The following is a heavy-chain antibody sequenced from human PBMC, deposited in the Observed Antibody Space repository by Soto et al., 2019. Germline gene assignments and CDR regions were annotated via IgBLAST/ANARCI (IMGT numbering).Heavy chain of an antibody. CDR2: IVVGSGNT. D-gene: IGHD2-15*01. J-gene: IGHJ6*02. V-gene: IGHV1-58*01. CDR1: GFTFTSSA. CDR3: AAGYCSGGSCYPYYYGMDV. Sequence: SVKVSCEASGFTFTSSAVQWVRQARGQRLEWIGWIVVGSGNTNYAQKFQERVTITRDMSTSTAYMELSSLRSEDTAVYYCAAGYCSGGSCYPYYYGMDVWGQGTTVTVSS.